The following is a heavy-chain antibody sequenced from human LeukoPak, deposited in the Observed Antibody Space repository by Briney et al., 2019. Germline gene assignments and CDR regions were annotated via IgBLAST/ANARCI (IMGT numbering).Heavy chain of an antibody. Sequence: ASVKVSCKASGYPFTGYYLHWVRQAPGQGLEWVGIINPTGGSTNYAQKFQGRVTMTRDTSTSTVYLDLSSLRSEDTAVYYCTRTLYSVGDGYNFGFDYWGQGALVTV. CDR3: TRTLYSVGDGYNFGFDY. CDR1: GYPFTGYY. V-gene: IGHV1-46*01. CDR2: INPTGGST. J-gene: IGHJ4*02. D-gene: IGHD5-24*01.